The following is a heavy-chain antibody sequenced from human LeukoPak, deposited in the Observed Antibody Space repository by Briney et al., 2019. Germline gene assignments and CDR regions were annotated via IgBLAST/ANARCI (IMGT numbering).Heavy chain of an antibody. CDR2: IIPIFGTA. CDR3: ARGGVYGDYETRFDY. V-gene: IGHV1-69*05. Sequence: SVKVSCKASGGTFSSYAISWVRQAPGQGLEWMGRIIPIFGTANYAQKFQSRVTITTDESTSTAYMELSSLRSEDTAVYYCARGGVYGDYETRFDYWGQGTLVTVSS. CDR1: GGTFSSYA. D-gene: IGHD4-17*01. J-gene: IGHJ4*02.